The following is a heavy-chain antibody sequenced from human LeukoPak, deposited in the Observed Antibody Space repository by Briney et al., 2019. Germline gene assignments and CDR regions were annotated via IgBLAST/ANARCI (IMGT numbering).Heavy chain of an antibody. D-gene: IGHD1-26*01. CDR2: INHSGST. Sequence: SETLSLTCALYGGPFSGYYWSWIRQPPGKGLEWIGEINHSGSTNYNPSLRSRVTISVDTSKNQFSLKLSSVTAADTAVYYCARKNPRTNIVGAVPRYWFDPWGQGTLVTVSS. CDR3: ARKNPRTNIVGAVPRYWFDP. V-gene: IGHV4-34*01. J-gene: IGHJ5*02. CDR1: GGPFSGYY.